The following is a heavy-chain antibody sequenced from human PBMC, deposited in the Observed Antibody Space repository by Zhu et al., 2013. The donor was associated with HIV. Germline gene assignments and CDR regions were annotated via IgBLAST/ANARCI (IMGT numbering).Heavy chain of an antibody. CDR3: ARQAGFRDGYNYEFPWFDP. Sequence: QVQLVQSGAEVKKPGSSVKVSCKASGGTFSSYTISWVRQAPGQGLEWMGGIIPIFGTANYAQKFQGRVTITADESTSTAYMELSSLRSEDTAVYYCARQAGFRDGYNYEFPWFDPWGQGTLVTVSS. CDR1: GGTFSSYT. D-gene: IGHD5-12*01. J-gene: IGHJ5*02. V-gene: IGHV1-69*01. CDR2: IIPIFGTA.